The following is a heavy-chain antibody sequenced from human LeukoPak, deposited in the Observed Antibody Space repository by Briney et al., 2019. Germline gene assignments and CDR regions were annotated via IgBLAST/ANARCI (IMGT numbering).Heavy chain of an antibody. CDR1: GYTFTSYG. V-gene: IGHV1-2*02. CDR2: INPNSGGT. J-gene: IGHJ4*02. Sequence: ASVKVSCKASGYTFTSYGISWVRQAPGQGLEWMGWINPNSGGTNYAQKFQGRVTMTRDTSISTAYMELSRLRSDDTAVYYCARDLAHYGDYDPAADWGQGTLVTVSS. D-gene: IGHD4-17*01. CDR3: ARDLAHYGDYDPAAD.